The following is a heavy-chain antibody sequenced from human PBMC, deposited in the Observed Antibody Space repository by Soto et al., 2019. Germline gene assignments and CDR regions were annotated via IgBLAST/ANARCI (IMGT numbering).Heavy chain of an antibody. J-gene: IGHJ4*02. CDR1: GGTLGSYH. Sequence: QVQLVQSGAEVKKPGSSVKVSCKVSGGTLGSYHITWVRQGPGQGLEWMGGIIPLFGAPHYAQMFQGTVTITADASTSTVHVEVSSLRSEDTAVYYCAVVEATRDFDYWGQGTLVTVSS. D-gene: IGHD1-26*01. CDR3: AVVEATRDFDY. CDR2: IIPLFGAP. V-gene: IGHV1-69*01.